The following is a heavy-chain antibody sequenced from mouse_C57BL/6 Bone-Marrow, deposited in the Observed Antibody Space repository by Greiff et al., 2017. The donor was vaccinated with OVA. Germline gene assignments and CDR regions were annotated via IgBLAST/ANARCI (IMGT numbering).Heavy chain of an antibody. CDR3: VRHDVYWYFDI. D-gene: IGHD2-3*01. J-gene: IGHJ1*03. CDR2: IRSKSNNYAT. Sequence: VQLVESGGGLVQPKGSLKLSCAASGFSFNTYAMNWVRQAPGKGLEWVARIRSKSNNYATYYADSVKDRFTISIDDSESMLYLQMNNLKTEDTDIYYCVRHDVYWYFDIWGTGTTVTVSS. CDR1: GFSFNTYA. V-gene: IGHV10-1*01.